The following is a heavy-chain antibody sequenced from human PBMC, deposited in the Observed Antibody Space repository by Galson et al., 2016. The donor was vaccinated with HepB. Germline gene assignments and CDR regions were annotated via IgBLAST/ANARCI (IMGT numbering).Heavy chain of an antibody. CDR1: GFIFTKAW. J-gene: IGHJ4*02. CDR2: IKSQAEGGTT. CDR3: TTPFFY. D-gene: IGHD3-3*02. V-gene: IGHV3-15*01. Sequence: SLRLSCAASGFIFTKAWMSWVRQAPGKGLEWIGRIKSQAEGGTTAYAAPVKDRFTISRDDSTNTLYLDMNSLKTEDTAVYYCTTPFFYWGRGTLVRVSS.